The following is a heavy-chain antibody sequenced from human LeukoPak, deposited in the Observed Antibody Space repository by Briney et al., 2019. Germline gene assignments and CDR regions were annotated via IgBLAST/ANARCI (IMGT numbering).Heavy chain of an antibody. V-gene: IGHV1-8*03. Sequence: ASVKVSCKASGYTFTSYDINWVRQGTGQGLEWMGWMNPNSGNTGYAQKFQGRVTITRNTSISTAYMELSSLRSEDTAVYYCARVLRVEQAFDYWGQGTLVTVSS. D-gene: IGHD6-13*01. CDR2: MNPNSGNT. J-gene: IGHJ4*02. CDR1: GYTFTSYD. CDR3: ARVLRVEQAFDY.